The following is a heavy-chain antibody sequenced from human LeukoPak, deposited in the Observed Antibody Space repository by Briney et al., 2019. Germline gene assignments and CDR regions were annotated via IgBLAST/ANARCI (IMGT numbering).Heavy chain of an antibody. Sequence: SETLSLTCTVSGGSISNYYWSWIRQPPGKGLEWIGYIFYRGSVDYSPSLQSRVTISVDTSKNHLSLRLTSVTAADTAVYFCARGVVLGQDDAFDIWGRGTMVTVSS. CDR1: GGSISNYY. D-gene: IGHD3/OR15-3a*01. CDR2: IFYRGSV. J-gene: IGHJ3*02. CDR3: ARGVVLGQDDAFDI. V-gene: IGHV4-59*12.